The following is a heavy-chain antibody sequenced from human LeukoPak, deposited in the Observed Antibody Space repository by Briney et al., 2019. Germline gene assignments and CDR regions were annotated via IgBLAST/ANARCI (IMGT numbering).Heavy chain of an antibody. CDR2: ISYDGSNK. Sequence: GGSLRLSCAASGFTFSSYAMHWVRQAPGKGLEWVAVISYDGSNKYYADSVKGRFTISRGNSKNTLYLQMNSLRAEDTAVYYCARDPSTDILTGYIPNFDYWGQGTLVTVSS. CDR3: ARDPSTDILTGYIPNFDY. D-gene: IGHD3-9*01. J-gene: IGHJ4*02. V-gene: IGHV3-30*04. CDR1: GFTFSSYA.